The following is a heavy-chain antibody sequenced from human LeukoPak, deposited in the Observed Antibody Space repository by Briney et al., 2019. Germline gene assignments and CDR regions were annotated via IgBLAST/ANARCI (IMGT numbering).Heavy chain of an antibody. Sequence: ASVKVSCKASGYTFTSYAMNWVRQAPGQGLEWMGWINTNTGNPTYAQGFTGRFVFSLDTSVSTAYLQISSLKSEDTAIYFCARVYSTSWYTGHRQLYYFDYWGQGTLVTVSS. D-gene: IGHD6-13*01. CDR1: GYTFTSYA. CDR3: ARVYSTSWYTGHRQLYYFDY. CDR2: INTNTGNP. J-gene: IGHJ4*02. V-gene: IGHV7-4-1*02.